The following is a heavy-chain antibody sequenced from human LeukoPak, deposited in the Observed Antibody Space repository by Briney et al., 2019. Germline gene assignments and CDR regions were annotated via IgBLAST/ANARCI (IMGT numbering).Heavy chain of an antibody. CDR1: GASFSSYS. D-gene: IGHD3-3*01. CDR3: ARAFSGFWEFDF. V-gene: IGHV4-34*01. Sequence: SETLSLTCAVSGASFSSYSWNWIRQLPGAGLEWIAEINFTGNTETGTTSYSPSLKGRVTISADTSTNQLSLHLRSATVADTGVYFCARAFSGFWEFDFWGQGTLVTVSS. CDR2: INFTGNTETGTT. J-gene: IGHJ4*02.